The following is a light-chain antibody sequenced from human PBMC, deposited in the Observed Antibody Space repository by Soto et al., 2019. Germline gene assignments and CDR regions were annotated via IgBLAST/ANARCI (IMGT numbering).Light chain of an antibody. Sequence: DIQMTQSPSTLSASVGDRVTITCRASQSISSWLAWYQQKPGKAPKLLIYKASSLESGVPSRFSGSGSGTEFTLTISSLRPDDFATYYCHQYNTYPLTFGGGTQVEIK. J-gene: IGKJ4*01. CDR2: KAS. V-gene: IGKV1-5*03. CDR1: QSISSW. CDR3: HQYNTYPLT.